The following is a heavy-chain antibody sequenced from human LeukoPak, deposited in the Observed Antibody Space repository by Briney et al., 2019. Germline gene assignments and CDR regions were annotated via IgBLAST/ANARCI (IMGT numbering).Heavy chain of an antibody. J-gene: IGHJ3*02. V-gene: IGHV3-30*04. CDR3: ARVDDLDAFDI. CDR1: GLTLSSYA. D-gene: IGHD2-2*03. Sequence: PGGSLRPSCAASGLTLSSYAMHWVRQAPDKGLEWVAVISDDGSNEYYADSVKGRFTISRDNSKNTLYLQMNSLRPEDTAVYYCARVDDLDAFDIWGQGTMVTVSS. CDR2: ISDDGSNE.